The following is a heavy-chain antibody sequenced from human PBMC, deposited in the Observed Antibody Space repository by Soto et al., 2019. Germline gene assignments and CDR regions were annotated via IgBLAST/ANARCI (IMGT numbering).Heavy chain of an antibody. CDR1: GYTFTSYG. CDR3: AILYYYDSGDYYSNYQYYGMDV. Sequence: ASVKVSCKASGYTFTSYGISWVRQAPGQGLEWMGWISAYNGNTNYAQKLQGRVTLTRDTSTRTDYMELSSLRSDDTAVYYCAILYYYDSGDYYSNYQYYGMDVWGQGTTVTVSS. J-gene: IGHJ6*02. D-gene: IGHD3-22*01. CDR2: ISAYNGNT. V-gene: IGHV1-18*01.